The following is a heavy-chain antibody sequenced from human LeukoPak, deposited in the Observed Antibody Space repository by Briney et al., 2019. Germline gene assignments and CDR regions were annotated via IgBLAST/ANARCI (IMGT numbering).Heavy chain of an antibody. CDR3: ARGHCSTTSCSPYYFDY. CDR1: AFTFSNYP. J-gene: IGHJ4*02. V-gene: IGHV3-21*01. Sequence: PGGSLRLSCAASAFTFSNYPMNWLRQAPGKGLEWVSSITNSSTYIYYADSVKGRFTISRDNSKNSLYLQMNSLRAEDTAVYYCARGHCSTTSCSPYYFDYWGQGTLVTVSS. D-gene: IGHD2-2*01. CDR2: ITNSSTYI.